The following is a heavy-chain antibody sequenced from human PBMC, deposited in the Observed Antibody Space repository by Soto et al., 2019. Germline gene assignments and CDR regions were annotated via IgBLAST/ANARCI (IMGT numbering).Heavy chain of an antibody. CDR2: IFSNDEK. Sequence: QVTLKESGPVLVKPTETLTLTCTVSGFSLSNARMGVSWIRQPPGKALEWLAHIFSNDEKSYSTSLKSRLTNSKDTSKDQVVLTMTNMDPVDTATDYCARYSFDYYYYGMDVWGQGTTVTVSS. CDR3: ARYSFDYYYYGMDV. V-gene: IGHV2-26*01. J-gene: IGHJ6*02. D-gene: IGHD4-4*01. CDR1: GFSLSNARMG.